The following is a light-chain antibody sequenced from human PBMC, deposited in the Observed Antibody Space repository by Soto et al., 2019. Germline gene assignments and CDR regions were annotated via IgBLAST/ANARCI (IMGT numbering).Light chain of an antibody. Sequence: EIVMTQSPATLSVSPWERSALSCRSIQIVSSNLAWYQQKPCQAPRLLIYGASTRATGIPARFSGSGSGTEFSLTISSLQSEDFAVYYCQQYDSWPLTFGGGTKVDVK. CDR1: QIVSSN. J-gene: IGKJ4*01. CDR2: GAS. V-gene: IGKV3-15*01. CDR3: QQYDSWPLT.